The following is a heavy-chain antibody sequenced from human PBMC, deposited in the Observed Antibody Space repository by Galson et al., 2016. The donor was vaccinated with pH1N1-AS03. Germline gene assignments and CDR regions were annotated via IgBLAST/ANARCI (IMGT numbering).Heavy chain of an antibody. V-gene: IGHV5-51*01. CDR3: ARQQDGRGSGLEWLFVYGMDV. Sequence: QSGAEVKKPGESLKISCKVSGYTFSNHWIGWVRQMPGKGLEWMGIIYPADSSTTYSPSFQGQVTISADQSISTAYLKWSSLRASATAMYFCARQQDGRGSGLEWLFVYGMDVWGQGTTVIVSS. D-gene: IGHD3-3*01. CDR2: IYPADSST. CDR1: GYTFSNHW. J-gene: IGHJ6*02.